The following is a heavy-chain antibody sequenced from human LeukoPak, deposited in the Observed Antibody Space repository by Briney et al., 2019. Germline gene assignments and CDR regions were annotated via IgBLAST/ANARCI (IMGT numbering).Heavy chain of an antibody. Sequence: ASVKVSCKASGYTFTSYGISWVRQAPGQGLEWMGWISAYNGNTNYAQKLQGRVTMTTDTSTSTAYMEPRSLRSDDTAVYYCARGGGYDILTGYYVGIDYWGQGTLVTVSS. D-gene: IGHD3-9*01. CDR1: GYTFTSYG. CDR3: ARGGGYDILTGYYVGIDY. J-gene: IGHJ4*02. V-gene: IGHV1-18*01. CDR2: ISAYNGNT.